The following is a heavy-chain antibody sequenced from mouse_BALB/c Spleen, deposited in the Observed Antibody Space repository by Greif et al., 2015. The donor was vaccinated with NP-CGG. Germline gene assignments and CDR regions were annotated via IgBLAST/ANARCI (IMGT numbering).Heavy chain of an antibody. CDR1: GFSLTSYG. Sequence: VQGVESGPGLVQPSQSLSITCTVSGFSLTSYGVHWVRQSPGKGLEWLGVIWRGGSTDYNADFMSRLSITKDNSKSQVFFKMNSLQADDTAIYYCAKNYGNYAMDYWGQGTSVTVSS. J-gene: IGHJ4*01. CDR3: AKNYGNYAMDY. D-gene: IGHD2-1*01. V-gene: IGHV2-5*01. CDR2: IWRGGST.